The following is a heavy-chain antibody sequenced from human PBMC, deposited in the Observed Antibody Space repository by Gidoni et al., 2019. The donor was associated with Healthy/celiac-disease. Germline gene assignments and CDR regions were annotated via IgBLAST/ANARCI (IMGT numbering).Heavy chain of an antibody. CDR2: ISSSSSYI. D-gene: IGHD1-26*01. CDR1: GFTFSSYS. J-gene: IGHJ4*02. V-gene: IGHV3-21*01. Sequence: EVQLVESGGGRVKPGGSLRLSCAASGFTFSSYSMNWVRQAPGKGLGLVSSISSSSSYIYYADSVKGQFTISRDNAKNSLYLQMNSQRAKDTAVYYCASRISGSPLQVVDYWGQGTLVTVSS. CDR3: ASRISGSPLQVVDY.